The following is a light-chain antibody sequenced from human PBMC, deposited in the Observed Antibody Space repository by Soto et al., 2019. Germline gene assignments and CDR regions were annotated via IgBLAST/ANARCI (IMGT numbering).Light chain of an antibody. CDR2: LNSDGSH. CDR1: SGHSSYA. V-gene: IGLV4-69*01. Sequence: QPVLTQSPSASASLGASVKFTCTLSSGHSSYAIAWHQQQPEKGPRYLMKLNSDGSHSKGDGIPDRFSGSSSGAERFLVISSLQSEDEADYYCQTWGTGIRVFGGGTKLTVL. J-gene: IGLJ3*02. CDR3: QTWGTGIRV.